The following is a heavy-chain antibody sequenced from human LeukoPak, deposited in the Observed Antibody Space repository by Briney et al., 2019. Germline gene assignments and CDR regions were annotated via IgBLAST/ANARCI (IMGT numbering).Heavy chain of an antibody. V-gene: IGHV4-59*08. Sequence: SETLSLTCTVSGGSISSYYWSWIRQPPGKGLEWIGYIYYSGSTNYNPSLKSRVTISVDTSKNQFSLKLSSVTAADTAVYYCAGSLSLAYCGGDCPLDYWGQGTLVTVSS. CDR1: GGSISSYY. J-gene: IGHJ4*02. CDR3: AGSLSLAYCGGDCPLDY. CDR2: IYYSGST. D-gene: IGHD2-21*02.